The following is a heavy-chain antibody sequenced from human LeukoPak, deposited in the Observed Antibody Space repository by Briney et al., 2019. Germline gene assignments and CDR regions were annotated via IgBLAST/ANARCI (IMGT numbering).Heavy chain of an antibody. V-gene: IGHV3-7*03. CDR3: ARTPTDYGEDY. CDR1: GFPFSSYS. Sequence: GGSLRLSCAASGFPFSSYSMTWVRQAPGKGLEWVANIKPDGTTKFYVDSVKGRFTISRDNALNSLYLQMNSLRAEDTAVYYCARTPTDYGEDYWGQGTLVTVSS. D-gene: IGHD4-17*01. J-gene: IGHJ4*02. CDR2: IKPDGTTK.